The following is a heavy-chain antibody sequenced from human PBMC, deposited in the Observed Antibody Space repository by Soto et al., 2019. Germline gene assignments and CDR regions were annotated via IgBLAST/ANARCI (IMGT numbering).Heavy chain of an antibody. J-gene: IGHJ4*02. CDR1: GFTFSSYA. V-gene: IGHV3-30-3*01. CDR2: ISYDGSNK. CDR3: ARDRAVAGTSPDY. Sequence: PGGSLRLSCAASGFTFSSYAMHWVRQAPGKGLEWVAVISYDGSNKYYADSVKGRFTISRDNSKNTLYLQMNSLRAEDTAVYYCARDRAVAGTSPDYWGQGTLVTVS. D-gene: IGHD6-19*01.